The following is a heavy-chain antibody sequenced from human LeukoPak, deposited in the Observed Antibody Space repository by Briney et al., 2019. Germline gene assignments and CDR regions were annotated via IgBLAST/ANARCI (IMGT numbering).Heavy chain of an antibody. CDR2: VYPGDSDT. D-gene: IGHD3-16*01. Sequence: GESLKISCEASGYNFDSYWIGWVRQMPEGGLEWMGSVYPGDSDTRYSPSFQGQVTISAVKSINTAYVQWNSLKASHTAIYYCARQMGDVALGPSGTWKSAYWADPWGQGTPVTVSS. CDR3: ARQMGDVALGPSGTWKSAYWADP. CDR1: GYNFDSYW. V-gene: IGHV5-51*01. J-gene: IGHJ5*02.